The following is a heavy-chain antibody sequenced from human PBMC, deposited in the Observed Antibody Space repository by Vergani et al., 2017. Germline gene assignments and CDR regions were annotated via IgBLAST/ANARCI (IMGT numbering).Heavy chain of an antibody. J-gene: IGHJ4*02. V-gene: IGHV4-31*03. CDR1: GGSISSGGYF. D-gene: IGHD3-10*01. CDR2: IYYSGST. Sequence: QVQLQESGPGLVKPSQTLSLTCTVSGGSISSGGYFWSWIRQHPGKGLEWIGYIYYSGSTYYNPSLKSRVTISVDTSKNQFSLKLSSVTAGDTAVYYCARTDGSGSYYPDCWGQGTLVTVSS. CDR3: ARTDGSGSYYPDC.